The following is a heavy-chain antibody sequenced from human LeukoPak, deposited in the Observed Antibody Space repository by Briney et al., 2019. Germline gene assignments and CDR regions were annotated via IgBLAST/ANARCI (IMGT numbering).Heavy chain of an antibody. V-gene: IGHV3-53*01. CDR1: GFTVSGYY. CDR2: IYSGGTT. D-gene: IGHD4/OR15-4a*01. J-gene: IGHJ4*02. Sequence: AGGSLRLSCAASGFTVSGYYMHWVRQAPGKGLEWVSVIYSGGTTYYADSEKGRFTISRDNSKNTLYLQMNSLRAEDTAVYYCARRAGAYSHPYDYWGQGTLVTVSS. CDR3: ARRAGAYSHPYDY.